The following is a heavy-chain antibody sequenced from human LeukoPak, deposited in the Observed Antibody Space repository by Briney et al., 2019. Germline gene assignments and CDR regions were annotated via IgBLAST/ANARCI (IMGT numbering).Heavy chain of an antibody. V-gene: IGHV3-23*01. Sequence: GGSLRLSCAASAFTFSSYAMSWVRQAPGKGLEWVSASAGADSTYYADSVQGRFTISRDNSKNTLYLQMSGLRAEDTAVYFCARGAYGDYDSWGQGTPVTVSS. J-gene: IGHJ5*01. CDR1: AFTFSSYA. CDR3: ARGAYGDYDS. D-gene: IGHD4-17*01. CDR2: SAGADST.